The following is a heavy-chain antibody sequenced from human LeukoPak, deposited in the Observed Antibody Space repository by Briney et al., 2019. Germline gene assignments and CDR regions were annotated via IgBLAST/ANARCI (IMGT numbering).Heavy chain of an antibody. CDR1: GFTFSNYA. CDR2: IGGSRGNT. CDR3: AKHRDDYGDPDAFDI. Sequence: PGGSLRLSCAASGFTFSNYAMSWVRQAPGKGLEWVSAIGGSRGNTYYADSVRSRFTISRDNSKNTLYLQMNSLRAEPTAEHYCAKHRDDYGDPDAFDIWGQGTMVTVSS. J-gene: IGHJ3*02. V-gene: IGHV3-23*01. D-gene: IGHD4-17*01.